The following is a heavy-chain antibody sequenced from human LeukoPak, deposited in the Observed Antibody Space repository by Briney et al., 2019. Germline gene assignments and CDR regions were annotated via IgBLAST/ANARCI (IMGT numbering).Heavy chain of an antibody. CDR2: IYYSGST. V-gene: IGHV4-31*03. D-gene: IGHD1-26*01. CDR3: ARDGSGSFLDHAFDI. Sequence: SETLSLTCTVSGGSISSGGYYWSWIRQHPGKGLEWIGYIYYSGSTYYNPSLKSRVTISVDTSKNQFSLKLSSVTAADTAVYYCARDGSGSFLDHAFDIWGQGTMVTVSS. J-gene: IGHJ3*02. CDR1: GGSISSGGYY.